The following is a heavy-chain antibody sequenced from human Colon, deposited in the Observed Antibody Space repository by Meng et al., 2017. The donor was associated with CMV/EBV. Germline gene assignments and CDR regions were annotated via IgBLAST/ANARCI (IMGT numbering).Heavy chain of an antibody. V-gene: IGHV3-30*02. Sequence: WVASGFPISSFGMHWVRQAPGRGLEWMAYIRHDGNTQYYADSLKGRFTVSRDNSKNTVYLQMDSLRVDDTAVYYCAKEGVEIEPFFDYWGQGTLVPSPQ. CDR3: AKEGVEIEPFFDY. D-gene: IGHD1-1*01. J-gene: IGHJ4*02. CDR1: GFPISSFG. CDR2: IRHDGNTQ.